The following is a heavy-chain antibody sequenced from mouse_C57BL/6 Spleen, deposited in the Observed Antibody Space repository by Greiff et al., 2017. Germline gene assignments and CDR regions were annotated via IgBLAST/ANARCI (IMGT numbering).Heavy chain of an antibody. CDR3: ARGEAQAYAMDY. CDR2: IDPSDSYT. D-gene: IGHD3-2*02. J-gene: IGHJ4*01. CDR1: GYTFTSYW. Sequence: QVQLQQPGAELVMPGASVKLSCKASGYTFTSYWMHWVKQRPGQGLEWIGEIDPSDSYTNYNQKFKGKSTLTVDKSSSTAYMQLSSLTSEDSAVXYCARGEAQAYAMDYWGQGTSVTVSS. V-gene: IGHV1-69*01.